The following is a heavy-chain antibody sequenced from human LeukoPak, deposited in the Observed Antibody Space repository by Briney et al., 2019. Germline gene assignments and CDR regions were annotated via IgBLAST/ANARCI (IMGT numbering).Heavy chain of an antibody. J-gene: IGHJ4*02. V-gene: IGHV3-21*01. CDR3: ARDLDSSGWSRLGVY. CDR2: ISSSSYI. D-gene: IGHD6-19*01. Sequence: GGSLRLSCAASGFTSSSYSMNWVRQAPGKGLEWVSSISSSSYIYYADSVKGRFTISRDNAKNSLYLQMNSLRAEDTAVYYCARDLDSSGWSRLGVYWGQGTLVTVSS. CDR1: GFTSSSYS.